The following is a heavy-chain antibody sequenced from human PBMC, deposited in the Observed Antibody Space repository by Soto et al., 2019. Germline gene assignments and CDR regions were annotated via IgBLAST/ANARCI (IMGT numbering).Heavy chain of an antibody. D-gene: IGHD3-9*01. V-gene: IGHV3-9*01. Sequence: PGGSLRLSCPTAGLTCHDYPMHCVQESTWGDLEWVSGISWNRGSISYADSVKGRFTISRDNAKNSLYLQMNSLRFGYTALYYGASGRGYDNFTGYYPYFDYWGQGT. CDR2: ISWNRGSI. J-gene: IGHJ4*02. CDR1: GLTCHDYP. CDR3: ASGRGYDNFTGYYPYFDY.